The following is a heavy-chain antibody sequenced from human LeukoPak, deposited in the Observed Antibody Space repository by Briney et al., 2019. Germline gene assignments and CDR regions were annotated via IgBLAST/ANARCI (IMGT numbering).Heavy chain of an antibody. D-gene: IGHD2-21*01. Sequence: GGSLRLSCVASGFTFSGYEMNWVRQAPGKGLEWVSYISSSGYTIYYADSVKGRFTVSIDNAKNSLYLQMNSLRAEDTAVHFCARSRSIAGDGFDVWGQGTMVTVSS. J-gene: IGHJ3*01. CDR3: ARSRSIAGDGFDV. V-gene: IGHV3-48*03. CDR2: ISSSGYTI. CDR1: GFTFSGYE.